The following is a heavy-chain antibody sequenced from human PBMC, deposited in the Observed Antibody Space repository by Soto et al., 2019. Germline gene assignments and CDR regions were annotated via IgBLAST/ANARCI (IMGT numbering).Heavy chain of an antibody. CDR1: GFSFSSYA. CDR2: ISTRGGRT. CDR3: AKDPLGGEWLLWDDP. D-gene: IGHD3-3*01. Sequence: RGSLRLSCAASGFSFSSYAMSWVRQAPPQGLEWVSSISTRGGRTYYADSVKGRFTISRDNSKNTLYLQMNSLRAEDTAVYYCAKDPLGGEWLLWDDPWGQGTLVTVSS. V-gene: IGHV3-23*01. J-gene: IGHJ5*02.